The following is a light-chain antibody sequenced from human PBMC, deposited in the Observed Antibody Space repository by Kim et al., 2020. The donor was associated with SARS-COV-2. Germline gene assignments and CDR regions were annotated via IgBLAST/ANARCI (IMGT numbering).Light chain of an antibody. CDR3: SSYAGSPHVV. CDR1: SSDVGGYNY. Sequence: TTPCTGSSSDVGGYNYGAWYQQHPGKAPKLMIYEVSKRPSGAPDRFSGSKSGNTASLTVSGLQAEDEADYYCSSYAGSPHVVFGGGTQLTVL. V-gene: IGLV2-8*01. CDR2: EVS. J-gene: IGLJ2*01.